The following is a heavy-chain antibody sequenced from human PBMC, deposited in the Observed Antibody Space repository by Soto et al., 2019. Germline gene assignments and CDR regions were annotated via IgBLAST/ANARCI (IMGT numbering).Heavy chain of an antibody. J-gene: IGHJ3*02. CDR3: ARRSSYIVLMVYVGDFDI. CDR1: GGSFSGYY. D-gene: IGHD2-8*01. V-gene: IGHV4-34*01. CDR2: INHSGST. Sequence: QVQLQQWGAGLLKPSETLSLTCAVYGGSFSGYYLSWIRQPPGKGLEWIGEINHSGSTNYNPALKSRVTISVDTSKIQFTLKLSSVTAADTAVYDCARRSSYIVLMVYVGDFDIWGQGTMLTASS.